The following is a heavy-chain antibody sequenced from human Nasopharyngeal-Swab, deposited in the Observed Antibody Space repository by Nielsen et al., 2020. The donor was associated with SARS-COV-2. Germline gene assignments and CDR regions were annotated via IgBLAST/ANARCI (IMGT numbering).Heavy chain of an antibody. D-gene: IGHD1-26*01. Sequence: GESLKISCAASGFTFKNFGMHWIRQGPGKGLEWLANIWYDGSNKYYADSVKGRFTVSRDNSKNTLYLQMNSLRAEDTAVYYCARGSDSNAFDVCGRGTMVTVSS. V-gene: IGHV3-33*01. CDR3: ARGSDSNAFDV. CDR2: IWYDGSNK. CDR1: GFTFKNFG. J-gene: IGHJ3*01.